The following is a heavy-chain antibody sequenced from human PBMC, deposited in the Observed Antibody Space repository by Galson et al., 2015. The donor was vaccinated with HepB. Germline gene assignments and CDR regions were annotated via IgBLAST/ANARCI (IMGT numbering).Heavy chain of an antibody. V-gene: IGHV3-30*18. CDR1: GFTFSSYG. D-gene: IGHD1-26*01. CDR3: AKSSGSYYFDY. CDR2: ISYDGGNK. Sequence: SLRLSCAASGFTFSSYGMHWVRQAPGKGLEWVAVISYDGGNKYYADSVKGRFTISRDNSKNTLYLQMNSLRAEDTAVYYCAKSSGSYYFDYWGQGTLVTVSS. J-gene: IGHJ4*02.